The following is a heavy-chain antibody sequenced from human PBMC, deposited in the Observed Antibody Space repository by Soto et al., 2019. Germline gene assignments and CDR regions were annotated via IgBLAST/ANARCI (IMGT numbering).Heavy chain of an antibody. D-gene: IGHD1-26*01. CDR3: ARGGGSTPRWFAP. CDR1: GYTFTSFG. CDR2: ISSYNGNI. V-gene: IGHV1-18*01. Sequence: QAQLVQSGPEVKKAGASVKVSCKASGYTFTSFGISWVRQAPGQGPEWVGWISSYNGNINYPQKLQGRVTMTTDTSTSTAYMDLRSLRYDDTAVYYCARGGGSTPRWFAPWGQGTLVTVSA. J-gene: IGHJ5*02.